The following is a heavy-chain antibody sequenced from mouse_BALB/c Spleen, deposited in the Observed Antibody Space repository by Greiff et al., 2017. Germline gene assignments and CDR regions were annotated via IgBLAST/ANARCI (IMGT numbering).Heavy chain of an antibody. J-gene: IGHJ4*01. V-gene: IGHV5-6-3*01. Sequence: EVQRVESGGGLVQPGGSLKLSCAASGFTFSSYGMSWVRQTPDKRLELVATINSNGGSTYYPDSVKGRFTISRDNAKNTLYLQMSSLKSEDTAMYYCARDRYYGSSYIYAMDYWGQGTSVTVSS. D-gene: IGHD1-1*01. CDR1: GFTFSSYG. CDR2: INSNGGST. CDR3: ARDRYYGSSYIYAMDY.